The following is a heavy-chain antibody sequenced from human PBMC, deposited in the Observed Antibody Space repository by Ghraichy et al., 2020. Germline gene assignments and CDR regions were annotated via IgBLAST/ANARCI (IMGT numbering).Heavy chain of an antibody. V-gene: IGHV1-18*04. CDR3: AIIGATTSENY. CDR1: GYTFTTYG. CDR2: ISTYNGNT. D-gene: IGHD5-12*01. Sequence: ASVKVSCKASGYTFTTYGISWVRQAPGQGLEWMGWISTYNGNTHYAQKLQGRVTMTTDTSTSTAYVELRSLRFDDTAVYYCAIIGATTSENYWGQGTLFAVSS. J-gene: IGHJ4*02.